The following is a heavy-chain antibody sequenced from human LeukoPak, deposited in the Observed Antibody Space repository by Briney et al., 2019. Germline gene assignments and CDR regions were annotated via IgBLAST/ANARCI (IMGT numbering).Heavy chain of an antibody. Sequence: SETLSLTCSVSGDSISSYSWNWIRQSAGKGLEWIGRVYPGSTIYNPSLNSRVTMSVDSSKNQYSLKLRSVTAADTAVYYCARGHYHSIYYFYYMDVWGKGTTVTVSS. D-gene: IGHD3-16*01. CDR3: ARGHYHSIYYFYYMDV. CDR2: VYPGST. J-gene: IGHJ6*03. CDR1: GDSISSYS. V-gene: IGHV4-4*07.